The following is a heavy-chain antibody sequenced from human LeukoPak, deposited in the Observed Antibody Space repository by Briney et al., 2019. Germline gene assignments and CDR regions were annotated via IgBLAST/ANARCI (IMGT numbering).Heavy chain of an antibody. CDR3: ARGPRGQRFDY. Sequence: GAPVKVSCKASGYTFNTYYIHWVRQAPGQGLEWMGLINPGGGDTSYAQNLQGRVTMTRDTSTSTVYLELSNLRSEDTAVYYCARGPRGQRFDYWGQGTLVTVSS. CDR2: INPGGGDT. D-gene: IGHD1-1*01. V-gene: IGHV1-46*02. J-gene: IGHJ4*02. CDR1: GYTFNTYY.